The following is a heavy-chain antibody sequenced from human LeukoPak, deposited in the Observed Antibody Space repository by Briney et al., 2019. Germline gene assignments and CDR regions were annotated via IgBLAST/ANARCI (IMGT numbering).Heavy chain of an antibody. CDR3: ARRTSSGWYPTESYYYYGMDV. CDR2: ISAYNGNT. CDR1: GYTFNIYG. J-gene: IGHJ6*02. V-gene: IGHV1-18*01. D-gene: IGHD6-19*01. Sequence: ASVKVSCKASGYTFNIYGISWVRQAPGQGLEWMGWISAYNGNTNYAQKLQGRVTMTTDTSTSTAYMELRSLRSDDTAVYYCARRTSSGWYPTESYYYYGMDVWGQGTTVTVSS.